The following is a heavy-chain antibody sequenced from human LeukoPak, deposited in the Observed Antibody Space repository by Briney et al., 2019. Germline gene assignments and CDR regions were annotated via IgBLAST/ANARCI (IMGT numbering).Heavy chain of an antibody. CDR3: AKGGKWDVTPFDY. CDR2: INGSGTAT. V-gene: IGHV3-23*01. J-gene: IGHJ4*02. CDR1: GFTFTSYA. D-gene: IGHD1-26*01. Sequence: GGSLRLSCAASGFTFTSYAMSWVRQAPGKGLEWVSDINGSGTATHYADSVKGRFTISRDNSKNTLYLQVNSLRAEDTAVYYCAKGGKWDVTPFDYWGQGTLVTVSS.